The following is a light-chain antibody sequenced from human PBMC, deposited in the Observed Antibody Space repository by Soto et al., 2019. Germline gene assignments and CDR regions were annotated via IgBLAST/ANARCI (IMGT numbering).Light chain of an antibody. Sequence: DIVMNQSPDSLAVSLGERATINCKSSQSVLYSSNNKNYLAWYQQKPGQPPKLLIYWASTRESGVPDRFSRSGSGTDFTLPISSLQAEDVSVYYCQQYYSTPRTFGQGTKVEIK. V-gene: IGKV4-1*01. CDR2: WAS. J-gene: IGKJ1*01. CDR3: QQYYSTPRT. CDR1: QSVLYSSNNKNY.